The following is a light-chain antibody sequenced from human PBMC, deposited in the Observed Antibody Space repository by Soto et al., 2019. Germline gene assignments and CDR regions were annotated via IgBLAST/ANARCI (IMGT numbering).Light chain of an antibody. V-gene: IGKV4-1*01. CDR3: QQYLTTPYT. CDR2: WAS. CDR1: QRVLYSSNNKDY. J-gene: IGKJ2*01. Sequence: DIVVTQSPDSMAVSLGERATINCKSTQRVLYSSNNKDYLAWYQQTPRQPPKLLIYWASARESVVPDRFSGSGSGTDFTLTISILQAEDVAVYYCQQYLTTPYTFGQGTRLEIK.